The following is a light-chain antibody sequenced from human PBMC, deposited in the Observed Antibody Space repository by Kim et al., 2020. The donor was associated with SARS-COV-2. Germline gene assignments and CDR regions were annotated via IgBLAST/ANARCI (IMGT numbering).Light chain of an antibody. CDR2: GAS. CDR3: QQYVSSPWT. Sequence: SPGERATPSCRASQSVSSTYLAWYQQKPGQAPRLLIYGASSRATGIPDRFSGSGSGTDFSLTISRLEPEDSAVYYCQQYVSSPWTFGQGTKVDIK. J-gene: IGKJ1*01. V-gene: IGKV3-20*01. CDR1: QSVSSTY.